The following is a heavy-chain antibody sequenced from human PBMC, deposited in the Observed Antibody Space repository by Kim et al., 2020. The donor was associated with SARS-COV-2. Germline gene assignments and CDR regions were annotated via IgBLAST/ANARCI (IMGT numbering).Heavy chain of an antibody. CDR2: INHSGST. Sequence: SETLSLTCAVYGGSFSGYYWSWIRQPPGKGLEWIGEINHSGSTNYNPSLKSRVTISVDTSKNQFSLKLSSVTAADTAVYYCARGLRIDCSGGSCYSSAVIGSEYYFDYWGQGTLVTVSS. CDR3: ARGLRIDCSGGSCYSSAVIGSEYYFDY. CDR1: GGSFSGYY. V-gene: IGHV4-34*01. J-gene: IGHJ4*02. D-gene: IGHD2-15*01.